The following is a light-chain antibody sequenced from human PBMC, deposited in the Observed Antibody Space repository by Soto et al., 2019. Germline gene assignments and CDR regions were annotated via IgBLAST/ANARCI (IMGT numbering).Light chain of an antibody. Sequence: DIQMTQSPSTLSASVGDRVTITCRASQSISSWLAWYQQKPGKAPKLLIYKASSLESGVPSRFSGSGSGTEFTLTISSLEPEDFAVYYCQQRSNAITFGQGTRLEI. V-gene: IGKV1-5*03. CDR3: QQRSNAIT. J-gene: IGKJ5*01. CDR1: QSISSW. CDR2: KAS.